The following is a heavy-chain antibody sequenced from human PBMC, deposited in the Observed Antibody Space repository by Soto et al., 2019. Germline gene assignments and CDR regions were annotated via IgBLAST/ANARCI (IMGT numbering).Heavy chain of an antibody. D-gene: IGHD1-20*01. CDR3: ASEWYNWNYFDY. CDR2: IWYDGSNK. J-gene: IGHJ4*02. CDR1: GFTFSSYG. V-gene: IGHV3-33*01. Sequence: SLRLSCAASGFTFSSYGMHWVRQAPGKGLEWVAVIWYDGSNKYYADSVKGRFTISRDNSKNTLYLQMNSLRAEDTAVYYCASEWYNWNYFDYWGQGTLVTVSS.